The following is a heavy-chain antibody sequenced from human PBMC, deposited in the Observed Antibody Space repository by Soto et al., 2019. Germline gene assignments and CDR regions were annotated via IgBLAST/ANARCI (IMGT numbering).Heavy chain of an antibody. J-gene: IGHJ6*02. CDR2: ISYDGTNT. Sequence: QVQLVESGGGVVLPGRSLRLSCEVSEFTFRSHGMHWVRQAPGKGLEWLEVISYDGTNTYYADSVEGGFTISRDNSENALYLHMNRLSVEDTAGSYCAKGNEWELAVSYHWDVCGVGTAVTIS. D-gene: IGHD1-26*01. V-gene: IGHV3-30*18. CDR1: EFTFRSHG. CDR3: AKGNEWELAVSYHWDV.